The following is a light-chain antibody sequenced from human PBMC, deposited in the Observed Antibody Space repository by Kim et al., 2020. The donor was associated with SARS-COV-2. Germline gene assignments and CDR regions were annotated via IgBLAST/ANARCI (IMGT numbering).Light chain of an antibody. CDR1: HDISNY. CDR3: QHYPGP. Sequence: DIQMTQSPSSLSASVGDRVTITCQASHDISNYLNWYQQKPGKPPKLLIYDASNLETGVPSRFSGSGSGTDFTFTISSLQPEDIATYYCQHYPGPFGGGTKVDIK. CDR2: DAS. J-gene: IGKJ4*01. V-gene: IGKV1-33*01.